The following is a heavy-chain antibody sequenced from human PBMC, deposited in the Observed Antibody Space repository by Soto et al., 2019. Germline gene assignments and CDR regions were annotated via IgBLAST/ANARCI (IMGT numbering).Heavy chain of an antibody. Sequence: LSLTCAVGGGSRIGSDWWSWVSQPPGKWLEWIGEIYHSGSTNYNPSLKSRVTISVDKSKNQFSLKLSSVTAADTAVYYCARRGVLLWFGELFPSPFDYWVQGTLVTVSS. J-gene: IGHJ4*02. CDR3: ARRGVLLWFGELFPSPFDY. CDR1: GGSRIGSDW. CDR2: IYHSGST. D-gene: IGHD3-10*01. V-gene: IGHV4-4*02.